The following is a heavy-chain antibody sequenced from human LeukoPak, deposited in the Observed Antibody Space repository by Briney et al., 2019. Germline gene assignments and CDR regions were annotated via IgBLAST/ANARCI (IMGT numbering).Heavy chain of an antibody. Sequence: GGSLRLSCAASGFTFSSYAMSWVRQAPGKGLEWVSAISGSGGSTYYADSVKGRFTISRDNSKNTLYLQMNSLRAEDTAVYYCAAAPFCTNGICYMRYYMDVWGKGTTVTVSS. D-gene: IGHD2-8*01. CDR3: AAAPFCTNGICYMRYYMDV. CDR2: ISGSGGST. V-gene: IGHV3-23*01. J-gene: IGHJ6*03. CDR1: GFTFSSYA.